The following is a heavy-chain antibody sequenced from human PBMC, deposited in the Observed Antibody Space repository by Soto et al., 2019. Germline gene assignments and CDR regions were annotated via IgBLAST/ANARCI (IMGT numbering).Heavy chain of an antibody. CDR3: AKDPPSERMQPDYGMDV. D-gene: IGHD6-13*01. Sequence: GGSLRLSCAASGFTFNSCLMSWVRLAPGKGLEWVSLISGSGRYTDYADSVKGRFTISRDNSKNTLYLQMNSLRAEDTAVYYCAKDPPSERMQPDYGMDVWGQGTTVTVSS. CDR2: ISGSGRYT. V-gene: IGHV3-23*01. J-gene: IGHJ6*02. CDR1: GFTFNSCL.